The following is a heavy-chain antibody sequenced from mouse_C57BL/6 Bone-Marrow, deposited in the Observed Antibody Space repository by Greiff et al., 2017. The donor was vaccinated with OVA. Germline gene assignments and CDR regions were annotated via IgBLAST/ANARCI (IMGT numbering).Heavy chain of an antibody. D-gene: IGHD1-1*01. J-gene: IGHJ2*01. CDR2: IHPSTGGT. CDR1: GYSFTGYY. CDR3: ARNYGSSRYYFDY. V-gene: IGHV1-42*01. Sequence: VQLQQSGPELVKPGASVKISCKASGYSFTGYYMNWVKQSPEKSLEWIGEIHPSTGGTTYNQKFKAKATLTVDKSSSTAYMQLKSLTSEDSAVYYCARNYGSSRYYFDYWGQGTTLTVSS.